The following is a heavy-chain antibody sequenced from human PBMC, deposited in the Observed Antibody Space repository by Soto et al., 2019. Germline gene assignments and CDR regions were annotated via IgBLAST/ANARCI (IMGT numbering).Heavy chain of an antibody. CDR1: GGSFSAYY. CDR3: ARAAGGGYCSGGSCYSRAFDI. CDR2: INHSGGT. Sequence: SETLSLTCAVYGGSFSAYYWSWIRQPPGKGLEWIGEINHSGGTSYNPSLKSRVTISVDTSKSQFSLKLSSVTAADTAVYYCARAAGGGYCSGGSCYSRAFDIWGQGTMVT. J-gene: IGHJ3*02. D-gene: IGHD2-15*01. V-gene: IGHV4-34*01.